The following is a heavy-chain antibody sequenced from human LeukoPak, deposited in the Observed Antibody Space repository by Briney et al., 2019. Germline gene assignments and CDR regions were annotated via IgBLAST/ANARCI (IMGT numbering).Heavy chain of an antibody. Sequence: SETLSLTCTVSGGSISSSSYYWGWIRQPPGKGLEWIGSIYYSGSTYYNTSLKSRVTISVDTSKNQFSLKLSSVTAADTAVYYCARGSLRRFDPWGQGTLVTVSS. J-gene: IGHJ5*02. CDR1: GGSISSSSYY. V-gene: IGHV4-39*01. CDR2: IYYSGST. CDR3: ARGSLRRFDP. D-gene: IGHD3-10*01.